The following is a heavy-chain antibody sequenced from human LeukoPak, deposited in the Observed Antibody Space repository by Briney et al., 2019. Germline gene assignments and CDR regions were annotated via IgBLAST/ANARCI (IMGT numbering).Heavy chain of an antibody. CDR3: ARDPTYYLRYGYFDF. CDR2: INTGSSHI. V-gene: IGHV3-21*01. CDR1: GFIFSNSA. J-gene: IGHJ4*02. Sequence: NSGGSLRLSCAASGFIFSNSAMNWVRQAPGKGLEWVSSINTGSSHIYYADSVKGRFTISRDNAKNSVYLQMNSLRAEDTAVYYCARDPTYYLRYGYFDFWGQGILVTVSS. D-gene: IGHD1-26*01.